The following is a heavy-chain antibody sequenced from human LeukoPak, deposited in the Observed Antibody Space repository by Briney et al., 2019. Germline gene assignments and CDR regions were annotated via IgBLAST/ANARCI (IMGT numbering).Heavy chain of an antibody. CDR2: ISSSSSYI. D-gene: IGHD5-18*01. CDR1: GFTFSSYS. Sequence: PGGSLRLSCAASGFTFSSYSMNWVRQAPGKGLEWVSSISSSSSYIYYADSVKGRFTISRDNAKNSLYLQMNSLRAEDTAVYYCATSKIGGYRTPLQFDYWGQGTLVTVSS. V-gene: IGHV3-21*01. CDR3: ATSKIGGYRTPLQFDY. J-gene: IGHJ4*02.